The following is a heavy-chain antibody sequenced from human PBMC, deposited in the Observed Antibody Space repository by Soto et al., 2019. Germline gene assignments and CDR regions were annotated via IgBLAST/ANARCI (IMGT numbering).Heavy chain of an antibody. CDR2: IYYSGST. J-gene: IGHJ4*02. CDR1: GGSVSSGSYY. V-gene: IGHV4-61*01. CDR3: ARVSLTGYFDPYYFDY. Sequence: PSETLSLTCTVSGGSVSSGSYYWSWIRQPPGKGLEWIGYIYYSGSTNYNPSLKSRVTIPVDTSKNQFSLKLSSVTAADTAVYYCARVSLTGYFDPYYFDYWGQGTLVTVSS. D-gene: IGHD3-9*01.